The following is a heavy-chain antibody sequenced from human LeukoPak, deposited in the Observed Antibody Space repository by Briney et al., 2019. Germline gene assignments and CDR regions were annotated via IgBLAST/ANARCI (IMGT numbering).Heavy chain of an antibody. CDR3: ACSDSIGYYPRAVDY. CDR1: GGTFSSYA. V-gene: IGHV1-69*05. J-gene: IGHJ4*02. CDR2: IIPIFGTA. D-gene: IGHD3-22*01. Sequence: SVKVSCKASGGTFSSYAISWVRQAPGQGLEWMGGIIPIFGTANYAQKFQGRVTITTDESTSTAYMELSSLRSEDTAVYYCACSDSIGYYPRAVDYWGQGTLDTVSS.